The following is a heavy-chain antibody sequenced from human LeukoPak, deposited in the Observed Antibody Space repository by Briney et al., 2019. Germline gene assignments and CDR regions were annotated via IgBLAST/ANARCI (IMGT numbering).Heavy chain of an antibody. CDR1: GFTFSSYA. CDR2: IYYSGST. Sequence: GSLRLSCAASGFTFSSYAMSWVRQSPGKGLEWIGSIYYSGSTYFNPSLKSRVTISEDTSKKQFSLKLSSVTAADTAVYYCARHRYYYDSNGYYCVYYFDYWGQGTLVTVSS. CDR3: ARHRYYYDSNGYYCVYYFDY. J-gene: IGHJ4*02. V-gene: IGHV4-39*01. D-gene: IGHD3-22*01.